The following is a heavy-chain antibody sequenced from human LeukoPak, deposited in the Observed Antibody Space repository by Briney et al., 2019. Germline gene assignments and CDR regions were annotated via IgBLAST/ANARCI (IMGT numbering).Heavy chain of an antibody. J-gene: IGHJ4*02. CDR1: GGSSSSSNYY. Sequence: SETLSLTCTVSGGSSSSSNYYWGWIRQPPGKGLEWIGRIYYSGSTYYNPSLKSRVSISVDTSKNQFSLKLSSVTAADSAVYYCARQLYYYDSSGYFDYWGQGTLVTVSS. CDR2: IYYSGST. D-gene: IGHD3-22*01. V-gene: IGHV4-39*01. CDR3: ARQLYYYDSSGYFDY.